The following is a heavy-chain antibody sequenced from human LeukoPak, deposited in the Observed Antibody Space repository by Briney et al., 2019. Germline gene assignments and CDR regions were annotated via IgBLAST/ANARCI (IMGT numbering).Heavy chain of an antibody. CDR2: ISYDGSNK. CDR3: AREDYYDRSGYYYGGWFDP. D-gene: IGHD3-22*01. CDR1: GFTFSSYA. V-gene: IGHV3-30-3*01. Sequence: GRSLRLSCAASGFTFSSYAMHWVRQAPGKGLEWVAVISYDGSNKYYADSVKGRFTISRDNSKNTLYLQMNSLRAEDTAVYYCAREDYYDRSGYYYGGWFDPWGQGTLVTVSS. J-gene: IGHJ5*02.